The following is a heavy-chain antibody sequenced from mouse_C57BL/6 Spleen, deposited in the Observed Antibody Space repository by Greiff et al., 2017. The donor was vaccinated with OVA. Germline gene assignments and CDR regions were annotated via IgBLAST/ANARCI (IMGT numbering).Heavy chain of an antibody. CDR2: INTNNGGT. V-gene: IGHV1-26*01. CDR3: ARWGLRLTMDY. D-gene: IGHD2-4*01. Sequence: VQLQQSGPELVKPGASVKISCKASGYTFTDYYMNWVKQSHGKSLEWIGDINTNNGGTSYNQKFKGKATLTVDKSSSTAYMELRSLTSEDSAVYYCARWGLRLTMDYWGQGTSVTVSS. CDR1: GYTFTDYY. J-gene: IGHJ4*01.